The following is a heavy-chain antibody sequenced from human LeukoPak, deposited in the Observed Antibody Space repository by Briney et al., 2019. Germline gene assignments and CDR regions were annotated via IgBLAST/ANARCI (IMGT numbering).Heavy chain of an antibody. V-gene: IGHV4-39*07. Sequence: PSETLSLTCTVSGGSISSSSYYWGWIRQPPGKGLEWIGSIYYSGSTYYNSSLKSRVIISVDTSKNQFSLKLRFVTAADTAVYYCARQRVYYDSSGASGYTDYWGQGSLVTVSS. J-gene: IGHJ4*02. CDR2: IYYSGST. D-gene: IGHD3-22*01. CDR3: ARQRVYYDSSGASGYTDY. CDR1: GGSISSSSYY.